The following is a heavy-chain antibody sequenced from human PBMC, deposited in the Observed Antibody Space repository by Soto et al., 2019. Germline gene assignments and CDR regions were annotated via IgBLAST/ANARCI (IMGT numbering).Heavy chain of an antibody. CDR2: IYTGGNT. Sequence: RSLTCSVSGRSMISYYWSWIRQPAAKGLEWIGRIYTGGNTNYNPSLKSRVTMSVDTSKSQLSLSLTSVTAADTAVYYCASEGDDRHFFFESWGQGTLVTVSS. D-gene: IGHD3-3*01. CDR3: ASEGDDRHFFFES. CDR1: GRSMISYY. V-gene: IGHV4-4*07. J-gene: IGHJ4*02.